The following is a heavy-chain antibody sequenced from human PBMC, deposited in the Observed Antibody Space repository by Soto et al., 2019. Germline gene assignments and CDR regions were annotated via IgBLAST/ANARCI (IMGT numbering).Heavy chain of an antibody. CDR1: GVSVNTAGYS. D-gene: IGHD3-22*01. J-gene: IGHJ3*02. V-gene: IGHV4-30-2*01. CDR3: ARVPIYYDSSGYYHYGTFDI. CDR2: IYHSGSA. Sequence: AQAVSFTCAVSGVSVNTAGYSWSWIRQPPGEGLEWIGYIYHSGSAYYNPSLKSRVTISLDRSNNHFSLKLISVTAADTAVYYCARVPIYYDSSGYYHYGTFDIWGQGTMVTVSS.